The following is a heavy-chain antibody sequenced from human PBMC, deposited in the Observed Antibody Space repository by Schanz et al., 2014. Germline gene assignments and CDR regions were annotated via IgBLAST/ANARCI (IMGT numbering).Heavy chain of an antibody. CDR3: AKSYDTSGYSGFDY. D-gene: IGHD3-22*01. Sequence: EVQLVESGGGLVQPGGSLRLSCAASGFSVANNYMNWVRQAPGKGLEWVSLIYSGGSTYYADSVKGRFTISRDNSNHTLYLQMNSLRADDTAVYYCAKSYDTSGYSGFDYWGQGTLVTVSS. CDR1: GFSVANNY. V-gene: IGHV3-66*01. J-gene: IGHJ4*02. CDR2: IYSGGST.